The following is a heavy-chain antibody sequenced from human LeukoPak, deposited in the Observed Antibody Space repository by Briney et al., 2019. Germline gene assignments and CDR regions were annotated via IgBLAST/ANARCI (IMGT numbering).Heavy chain of an antibody. D-gene: IGHD2-15*01. CDR1: RYTFTDYY. Sequence: ASVKVSCKASRYTFTDYYIHWVRQAPGQGLEWMGLIDPNTGSTNYAQMFEDRVTVTRDTSINTAYMELRRLRPDDTAVYYCARGRIVENLAVTPNWLDPWGLGTLVTVSS. CDR2: IDPNTGST. CDR3: ARGRIVENLAVTPNWLDP. V-gene: IGHV1-2*02. J-gene: IGHJ5*02.